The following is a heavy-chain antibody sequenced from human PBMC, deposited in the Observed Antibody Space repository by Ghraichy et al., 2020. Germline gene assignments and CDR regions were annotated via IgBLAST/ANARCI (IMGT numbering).Heavy chain of an antibody. CDR1: GGSFSGYY. CDR2: INHSGST. CDR3: ASGRGSTIFGADIGGGCSRSPALHYFHH. V-gene: IGHV4-34*01. J-gene: IGHJ1*01. D-gene: IGHD3-3*01. Sequence: GSLRLSCAVYGGSFSGYYWSWIRQPPGKGLEWIGEINHSGSTNYNPSLKSRVTISVDTSKNQFSLKLRSVTASDTALYYCASGRGSTIFGADIGGGCSRSPALHYFHHWGQGTLVTVSS.